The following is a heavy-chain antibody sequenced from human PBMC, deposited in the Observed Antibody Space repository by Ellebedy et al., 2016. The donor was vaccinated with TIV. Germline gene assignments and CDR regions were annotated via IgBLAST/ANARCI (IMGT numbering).Heavy chain of an antibody. CDR3: ARLNFGSESSDIGP. J-gene: IGHJ5*02. CDR1: GFSVTNLW. Sequence: GESLKISCTVSGFSVTNLWMTSVRQAPGTGLQWLATTNRDASETYYVDSVKGRFTISKDNAQNLLYLQMNNMRAEDTAVYYCARLNFGSESSDIGPWGQGIQFTLSS. V-gene: IGHV3-7*04. D-gene: IGHD3-10*01. CDR2: TNRDASET.